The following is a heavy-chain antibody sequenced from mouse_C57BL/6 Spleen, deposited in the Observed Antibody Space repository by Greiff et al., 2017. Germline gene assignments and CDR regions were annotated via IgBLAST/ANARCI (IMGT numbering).Heavy chain of an antibody. CDR3: ATDSSGYGGFAY. Sequence: QVQLQQPGTELVKPGASVKLSCKASGYTFTSYWMHWVKQRPGQGLEWIGNINPSNGGTNYNEKFKSKATLTVDKSSSAAYMQLSSLTSEDAAVYYCATDSSGYGGFAYWGQGTLVTVSA. CDR2: INPSNGGT. J-gene: IGHJ3*01. V-gene: IGHV1-53*01. D-gene: IGHD3-2*02. CDR1: GYTFTSYW.